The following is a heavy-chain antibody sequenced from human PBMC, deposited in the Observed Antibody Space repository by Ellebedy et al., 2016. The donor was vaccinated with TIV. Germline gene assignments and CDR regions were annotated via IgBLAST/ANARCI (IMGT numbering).Heavy chain of an antibody. CDR1: GYTFTSYD. CDR3: ARPGSGYYYVIDY. D-gene: IGHD3-22*01. Sequence: ASVKVSXXASGYTFTSYDINWVRQAPGQGLEWMGWINPNSGGTNYAQKFQGRVTMTRDRSINTAYMELSRLRYDDTAVYYCARPGSGYYYVIDYWGQGTLVTVSS. V-gene: IGHV1-2*02. J-gene: IGHJ4*02. CDR2: INPNSGGT.